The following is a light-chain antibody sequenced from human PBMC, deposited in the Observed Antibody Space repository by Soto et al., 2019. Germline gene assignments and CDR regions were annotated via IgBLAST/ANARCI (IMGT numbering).Light chain of an antibody. CDR1: NSDVGGYNY. J-gene: IGLJ3*02. CDR2: GVS. CDR3: SVWDDSLNGPV. Sequence: QSALTQPRSVSGSPGQSVTISCTGTNSDVGGYNYVSWYQQYPGKAPKLMISGVSERPSGVPDRFSGSKSGNTASLTISGLQSDDEADYFCSVWDDSLNGPVFGGGTKLTVL. V-gene: IGLV2-11*01.